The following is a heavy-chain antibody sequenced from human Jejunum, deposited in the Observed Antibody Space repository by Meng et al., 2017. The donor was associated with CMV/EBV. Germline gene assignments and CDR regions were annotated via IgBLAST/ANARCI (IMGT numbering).Heavy chain of an antibody. V-gene: IGHV3-53*05. CDR3: ARDGGTTVATYIDF. CDR1: GFTVSDNY. D-gene: IGHD4-23*01. Sequence: ASGFTVSDNYMSWVRPAPGKGLEWVTSLYSGGATYYTHSVVGRFTVSRDTSKNTLYLQMNNLRTDDSAIYYCARDGGTTVATYIDFWGQGSLVTVSS. CDR2: LYSGGAT. J-gene: IGHJ4*02.